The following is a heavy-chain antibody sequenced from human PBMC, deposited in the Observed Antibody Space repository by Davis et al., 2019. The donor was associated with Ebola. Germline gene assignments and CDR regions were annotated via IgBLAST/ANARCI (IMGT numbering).Heavy chain of an antibody. D-gene: IGHD3-10*01. CDR1: GFTFNNAW. CDR3: TRDPWGGLLWFGEPFDY. CDR2: IKRKTDGGTT. J-gene: IGHJ4*02. V-gene: IGHV3-15*01. Sequence: GESLKISCAASGFTFNNAWMSWVRQAPGKGLEWVGRIKRKTDGGTTDYAAPVKGRFTISRDDSRNTLYLQMNSLKTEDTAVYYCTRDPWGGLLWFGEPFDYWGQGTLVTVSS.